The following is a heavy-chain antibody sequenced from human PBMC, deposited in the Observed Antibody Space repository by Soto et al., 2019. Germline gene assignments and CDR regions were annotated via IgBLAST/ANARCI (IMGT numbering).Heavy chain of an antibody. CDR3: AIYSSGLSPLDY. J-gene: IGHJ4*02. V-gene: IGHV3-30*03. Sequence: QVQLVESGGGVVQPGRSLRLSCAASGFTFSSYGIHWVRQAPGKGLEWVAVISYDGSNKYYADSVQGRFTISRDNSKNTLYLQMNSLREEDTAVYYCAIYSSGLSPLDYWGQGTLVTVSS. D-gene: IGHD6-19*01. CDR2: ISYDGSNK. CDR1: GFTFSSYG.